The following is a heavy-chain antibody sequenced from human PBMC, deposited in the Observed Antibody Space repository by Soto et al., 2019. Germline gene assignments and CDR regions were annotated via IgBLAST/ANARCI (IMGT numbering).Heavy chain of an antibody. J-gene: IGHJ6*01. CDR2: VHDSWGS. CDR3: ARQGFGALHGLVDG. V-gene: IGHV4-59*08. Sequence: QVPLQESGPGLVKPSETLSLSCTVSGGSISSYYWSWIRRTPGKGLEWIGYVHDSWGSNYNPSPKSRAAISLDPSKSQFSPKLPSVTAAGTAVYYCARQGFGALHGLVDGWGQGTTVTVSS. D-gene: IGHD3-10*01. CDR1: GGSISSYY.